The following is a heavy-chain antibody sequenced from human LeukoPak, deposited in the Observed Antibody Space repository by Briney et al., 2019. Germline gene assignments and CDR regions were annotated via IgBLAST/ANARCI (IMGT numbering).Heavy chain of an antibody. CDR3: ARGGVVPAARVYAFDI. V-gene: IGHV1-18*01. CDR2: ISAYNGNT. Sequence: ASVKVSCKASGYTFTSYGISSVRQAPGQGLEWMGWISAYNGNTNYAQKLQGRVTMTTDTSTSTAYMELRSLRSDDTAVYYCARGGVVPAARVYAFDIWGQGTMVTVSS. D-gene: IGHD2-2*01. J-gene: IGHJ3*02. CDR1: GYTFTSYG.